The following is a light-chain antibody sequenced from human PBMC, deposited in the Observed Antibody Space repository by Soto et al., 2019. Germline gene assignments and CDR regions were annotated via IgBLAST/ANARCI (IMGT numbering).Light chain of an antibody. J-gene: IGLJ1*01. CDR3: QSYDSTLSARDV. Sequence: QSALTQPASVSGSPGQSITISCTGTSGDIGSYNRVSWYQQHPGKAPKLIIYEVTDRPSGVPDRFSGSKSGTSASLAITGLQAEDEGDYYCQSYDSTLSARDVFGTGTKLTVL. CDR2: EVT. V-gene: IGLV2-14*01. CDR1: SGDIGSYNR.